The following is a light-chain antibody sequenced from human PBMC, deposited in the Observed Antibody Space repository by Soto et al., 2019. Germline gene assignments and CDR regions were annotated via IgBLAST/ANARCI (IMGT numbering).Light chain of an antibody. J-gene: IGLJ1*01. CDR3: SPYTSSSTLAV. V-gene: IGLV2-14*01. CDR2: DVS. Sequence: QSVLTQPASLSGSPGQSITISCTGTSSDVGGYNYVSWYQQHPGKAPKLMIYDVSNRPSGVSNRFSGSKSGNTASLTISGLQAEDEADYYCSPYTSSSTLAVFGTGPKVTVL. CDR1: SSDVGGYNY.